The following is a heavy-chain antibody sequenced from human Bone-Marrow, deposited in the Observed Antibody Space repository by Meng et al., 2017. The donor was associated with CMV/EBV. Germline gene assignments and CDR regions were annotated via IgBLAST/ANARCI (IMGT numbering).Heavy chain of an antibody. CDR3: ARDLNRAYSYYGMDV. J-gene: IGHJ6*02. D-gene: IGHD1-14*01. Sequence: SETLSLTCTVSGGSISSYYWNWIRQPPGKGLEWLASVYYSGTTNYNPSLKNRLTISVDTSKSQFSLKLNSVTAADTAVHYCARDLNRAYSYYGMDVWGQGTTVTVSS. CDR1: GGSISSYY. V-gene: IGHV4-59*01. CDR2: VYYSGTT.